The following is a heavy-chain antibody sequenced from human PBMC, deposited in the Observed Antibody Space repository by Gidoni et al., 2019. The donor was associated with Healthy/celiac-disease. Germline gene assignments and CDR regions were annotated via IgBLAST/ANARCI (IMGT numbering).Heavy chain of an antibody. D-gene: IGHD3-10*01. V-gene: IGHV4-34*01. CDR2: INHSGST. CDR3: ARVWYGPTMGVDYGMDV. Sequence: QVQLQQWGAGLLKPSETLSLTCAVYGGSFSGYYWSWIRQPPGKGLEWIGEINHSGSTNYTPSLKSRVTISVDTSKNQFSLKLSSVTAADTAVYYCARVWYGPTMGVDYGMDVWGQGTTVTVSS. J-gene: IGHJ6*02. CDR1: GGSFSGYY.